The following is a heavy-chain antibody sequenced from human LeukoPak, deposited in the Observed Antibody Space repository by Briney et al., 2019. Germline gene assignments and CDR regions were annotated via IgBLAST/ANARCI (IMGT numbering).Heavy chain of an antibody. Sequence: GGSLRLSCAASGFTFSGYTMNWVRQAPGKGLEWVSSITSGSSYIFQADSVKGRFTISRDNAKNSLYLQMNSLRAEHTAVYYCARVHGENRDYWGQETLDTV. CDR2: ITSGSSYI. V-gene: IGHV3-21*01. D-gene: IGHD4-17*01. CDR3: ARVHGENRDY. J-gene: IGHJ4*02. CDR1: GFTFSGYT.